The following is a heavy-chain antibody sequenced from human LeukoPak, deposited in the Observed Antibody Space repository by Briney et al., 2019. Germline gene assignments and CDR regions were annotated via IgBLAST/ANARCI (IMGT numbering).Heavy chain of an antibody. Sequence: SETLSLTCSVSGDSISIYYWSWIRQPPGKGLEWIGYIYNSGSTNYNPSLKSRVTISVDTSKNQFSLKPTSVTAADTAVYYCARDRELGYWGQGTLVTVSS. CDR1: GDSISIYY. D-gene: IGHD3-10*01. CDR3: ARDRELGY. CDR2: IYNSGST. J-gene: IGHJ4*02. V-gene: IGHV4-59*01.